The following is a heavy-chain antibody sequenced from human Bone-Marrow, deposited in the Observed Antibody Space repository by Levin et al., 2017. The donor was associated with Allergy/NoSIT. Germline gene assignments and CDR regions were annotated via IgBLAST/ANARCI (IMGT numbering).Heavy chain of an antibody. Sequence: PSETLSLTCTVSGASISRGDYYWTWIRQTPGKGLEWIGYIYFSGSTFYNPALNSRLNMSVDTSKNQFSLSLNSVTAADTAVFYCARGADRFSWFFDLWGHGTLVTVSS. CDR3: ARGADRFSWFFDL. CDR1: GASISRGDYY. CDR2: IYFSGST. V-gene: IGHV4-30-4*01. J-gene: IGHJ2*01. D-gene: IGHD3-16*01.